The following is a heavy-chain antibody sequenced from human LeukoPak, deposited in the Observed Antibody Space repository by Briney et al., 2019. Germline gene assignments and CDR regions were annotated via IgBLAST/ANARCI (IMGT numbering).Heavy chain of an antibody. CDR1: GFTVSSYA. V-gene: IGHV3-23*01. J-gene: IGHJ4*02. Sequence: GGSLRLSCAASGFTVSSYAMSWVRRAPGKGLEWVSAISGSGGSTYYADSVKGRFTISRDNSKNTLYLQMNSLRAEDTAVYYCATSNAVAGTLDFDYWGQGTLVTVSS. CDR3: ATSNAVAGTLDFDY. D-gene: IGHD6-19*01. CDR2: ISGSGGST.